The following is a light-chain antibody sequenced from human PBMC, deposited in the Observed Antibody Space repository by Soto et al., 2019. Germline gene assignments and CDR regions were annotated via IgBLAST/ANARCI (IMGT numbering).Light chain of an antibody. Sequence: LTQPASVSGSPGQSITISCTGTSGDIGSYNRVSWYQQHPGKAPKLIIYEVTDRPSGVSNRFSGSKSGNTASLTISGLQAEDEAEYYCSSYTNINTRACVFGTGPKV. CDR3: SSYTNINTRACV. CDR2: EVT. V-gene: IGLV2-14*01. J-gene: IGLJ1*01. CDR1: SGDIGSYNR.